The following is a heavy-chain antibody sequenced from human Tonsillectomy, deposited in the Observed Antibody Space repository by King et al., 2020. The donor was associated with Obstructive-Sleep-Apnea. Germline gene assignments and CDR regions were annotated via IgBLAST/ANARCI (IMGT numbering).Heavy chain of an antibody. CDR2: IYYSGST. V-gene: IGHV4-39*07. D-gene: IGHD3-22*01. CDR1: GGSISSSSYY. CDR3: ARDRTYFYDNKGGGIGY. J-gene: IGHJ4*02. Sequence: LQLQESGPGLVKPSETLSLTCTVSGGSISSSSYYWGWIRQPPGKGLEWIGSIYYSGSTYYNPSLKSRVTLSVDTSKNQFSLKLSSVTAADTAVYYCARDRTYFYDNKGGGIGYWGQGTQVTVSS.